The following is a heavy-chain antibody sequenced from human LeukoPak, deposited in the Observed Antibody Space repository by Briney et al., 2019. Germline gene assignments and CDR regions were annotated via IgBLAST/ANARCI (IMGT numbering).Heavy chain of an antibody. D-gene: IGHD3-16*02. CDR1: GGSISSYY. CDR3: ARQGDYRYPFDS. CDR2: VYYSGST. V-gene: IGHV4-59*08. J-gene: IGHJ4*02. Sequence: SETLSLTCSVSGGSISSYYWSWNRQPPGKGLEWIGYVYYSGSTNYNPSLKGRVTISVDASKNQFSLKLTSVTAADTAVYYCARQGDYRYPFDSWGQGTLVTVSS.